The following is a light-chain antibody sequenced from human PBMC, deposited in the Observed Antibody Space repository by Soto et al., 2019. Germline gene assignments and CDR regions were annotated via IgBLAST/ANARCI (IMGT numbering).Light chain of an antibody. J-gene: IGKJ1*01. Sequence: EIVMTQSAATLSVSPGERATLSYRASQSVSSNLAWYQQKPGQAPRLLIYGASTRATGVPARFSGSGSGTEFTLTISSLQSEDFVVYYCQQYNNWPPWTFGQGTKVEI. CDR3: QQYNNWPPWT. CDR1: QSVSSN. V-gene: IGKV3-15*01. CDR2: GAS.